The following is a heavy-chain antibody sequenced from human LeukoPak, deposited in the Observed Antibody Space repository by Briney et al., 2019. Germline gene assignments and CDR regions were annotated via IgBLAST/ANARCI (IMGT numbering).Heavy chain of an antibody. V-gene: IGHV1-2*02. CDR3: ASLIAAAGTNVY. CDR1: GYTFTRYY. D-gene: IGHD6-13*01. J-gene: IGHJ4*02. CDR2: INPNSGGT. Sequence: ASVKVSCKASGYTFTRYYMHWVRQAPGQGLEWMGWINPNSGGTNYAQKFQGRVTMTRDTSISTAYMELSRLRSDDTAIYYCASLIAAAGTNVYWGQGTLVTVSS.